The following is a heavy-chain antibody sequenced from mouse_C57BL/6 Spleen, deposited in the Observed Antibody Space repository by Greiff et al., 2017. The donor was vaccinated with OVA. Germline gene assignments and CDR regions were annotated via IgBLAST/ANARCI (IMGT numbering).Heavy chain of an antibody. CDR2: FYPGSGSI. V-gene: IGHV1-62-2*01. Sequence: VQRVESGAELVKPGASVKLSCKASGYTFTEYTIHWVKQRSGQGLEWIGWFYPGSGSIKYNEKFKDKATLTADKSSSTVYMELSRLTSEDSAVYFCARHEDPSYSNYPYFDYWGQGTTLTVSS. CDR1: GYTFTEYT. J-gene: IGHJ2*01. CDR3: ARHEDPSYSNYPYFDY. D-gene: IGHD2-5*01.